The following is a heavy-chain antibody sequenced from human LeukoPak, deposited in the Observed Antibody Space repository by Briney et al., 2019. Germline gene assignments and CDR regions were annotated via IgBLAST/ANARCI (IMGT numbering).Heavy chain of an antibody. CDR1: GGSISSSSYY. J-gene: IGHJ3*02. Sequence: ASETLSLTCTVSGGSISSSSYYWGWIRQPPGKGLEWIGSIYYSGSTYYNPSLKSRVTISVDTSKNQFSLKLSSVTAADTAVYYCARGWDDNWNDVRDAFDIWGQGTMVTVSS. CDR3: ARGWDDNWNDVRDAFDI. D-gene: IGHD1-20*01. V-gene: IGHV4-39*07. CDR2: IYYSGST.